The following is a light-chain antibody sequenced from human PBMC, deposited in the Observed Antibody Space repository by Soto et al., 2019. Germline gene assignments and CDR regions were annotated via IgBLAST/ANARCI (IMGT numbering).Light chain of an antibody. J-gene: IGLJ1*01. CDR3: SSFTSTSTGR. CDR2: EVT. CDR1: ISHIGSYDY. Sequence: QLPLTPPSSFSGTPGNSITISYTATISHIGSYDYVSWYQQHPGKAPNLIIYEVTDPPSGVSNRFSRSKCGNTASLTISGLQAEDEADYCWSSFTSTSTGRFGRGTKVKVL. V-gene: IGLV2-14*01.